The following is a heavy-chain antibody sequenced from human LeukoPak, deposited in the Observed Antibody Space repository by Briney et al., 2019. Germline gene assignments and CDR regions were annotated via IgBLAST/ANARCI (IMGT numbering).Heavy chain of an antibody. CDR2: IGGRSDFT. Sequence: GGSLRLSCAPWGFTFNIYEMNGAPQAPGEGVEWVSSIGGRSDFTYYAQNEKGQLTISRDNSKETLYLQMNSMRAEDTAVYYCAKADRGWGVITKDWGQGTLVTVSS. J-gene: IGHJ4*02. CDR1: GFTFNIYE. CDR3: AKADRGWGVITKD. D-gene: IGHD3-10*01. V-gene: IGHV3-23*01.